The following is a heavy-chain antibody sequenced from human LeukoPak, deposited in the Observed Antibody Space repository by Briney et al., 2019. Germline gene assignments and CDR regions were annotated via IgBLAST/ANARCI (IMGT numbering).Heavy chain of an antibody. J-gene: IGHJ5*02. CDR1: GSSFTGCC. CDR2: INPNSGGT. V-gene: IGHV1-2*02. Sequence: ASVTVSCKASGSSFTGCCMHWVRQAPGPGLEWMGWINPNSGGTNYAQTFHGRVTMTSVTSISKAYMELRRLSSDDAAVVYYSRPPYCSGGSCENGFDHWGQGTLVTVSS. CDR3: SRPPYCSGGSCENGFDH. D-gene: IGHD2-15*01.